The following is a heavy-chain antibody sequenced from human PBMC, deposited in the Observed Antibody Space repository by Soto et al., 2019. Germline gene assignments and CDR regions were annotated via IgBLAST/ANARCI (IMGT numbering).Heavy chain of an antibody. D-gene: IGHD3-3*01. CDR2: IYHSGST. CDR1: VGSISSGGYS. J-gene: IGHJ4*02. CDR3: ARQSIFGVVIIDY. Sequence: TSETLSLTCAVSVGSISSGGYSWSWIRQPPGKGLEWIGYIYHSGSTYYNPSLKSRVTISVDRSKNQFSLKLSSVTAADTAVYYCARQSIFGVVIIDYWGQGTLVTVSS. V-gene: IGHV4-30-2*01.